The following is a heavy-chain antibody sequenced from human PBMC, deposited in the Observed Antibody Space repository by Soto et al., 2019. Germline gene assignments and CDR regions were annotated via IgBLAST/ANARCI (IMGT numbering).Heavy chain of an antibody. D-gene: IGHD1-1*01. CDR3: VKAGTMAGTGTTPRSFDI. CDR1: GFMFNAYG. V-gene: IGHV3-30*18. CDR2: ISFDGSNQ. Sequence: PVGSLRLSCAASGFMFNAYGMHWVRQAPGNGLEWVAVISFDGSNQYYEESVKGRFTISRDNSKSTLYLQMHSLRADDTGVYFCVKAGTMAGTGTTPRSFDIWGRGTMVTVSS. J-gene: IGHJ3*02.